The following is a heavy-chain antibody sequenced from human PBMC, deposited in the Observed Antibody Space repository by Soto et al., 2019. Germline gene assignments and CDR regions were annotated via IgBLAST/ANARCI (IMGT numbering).Heavy chain of an antibody. CDR1: EFTFSTYS. J-gene: IGHJ4*02. D-gene: IGHD2-8*01. CDR3: AGRYCSNGVCPFDS. V-gene: IGHV3-21*01. CDR2: ISSSSGRV. Sequence: GGSLRLSCAASEFTFSTYSMNWVRQTPGKGLEWVSSISSSSGRVYYADSVKGRFTISRDNAKNSLFLQMNSLRAEDTAVYYCAGRYCSNGVCPFDSWGQGTLVTVSS.